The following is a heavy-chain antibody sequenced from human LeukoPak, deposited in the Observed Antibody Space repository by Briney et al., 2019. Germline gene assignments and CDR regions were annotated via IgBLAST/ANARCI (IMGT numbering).Heavy chain of an antibody. CDR2: ISSSGNTI. J-gene: IGHJ4*02. CDR1: GFTFSSYE. V-gene: IGHV3-48*03. D-gene: IGHD5-18*01. Sequence: PGGSLRLSCAASGFTFSSYEMNWVLQAPGKGLQWVSYISSSGNTIYYADSVKGRFTISRDNAKNSLYLQMNSLRAEDTAVYYCARGGYTFGYDDYWGQGTLVTVSS. CDR3: ARGGYTFGYDDY.